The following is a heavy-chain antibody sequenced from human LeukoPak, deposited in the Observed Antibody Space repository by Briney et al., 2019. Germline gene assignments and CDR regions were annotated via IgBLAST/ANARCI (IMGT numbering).Heavy chain of an antibody. CDR2: ISGSGGST. J-gene: IGHJ4*02. CDR1: GFAFSSYA. D-gene: IGHD2-2*01. V-gene: IGHV3-23*01. CDR3: AKVPAAIRYYFDY. Sequence: GGSLRLSCAASGFAFSSYAMSWVRQAPGKGLAWVSAISGSGGSTYYAGSVKGRFTISRDNSKNTLYLQMNSLRAEDTAVYYCAKVPAAIRYYFDYWGQGTLVTVSS.